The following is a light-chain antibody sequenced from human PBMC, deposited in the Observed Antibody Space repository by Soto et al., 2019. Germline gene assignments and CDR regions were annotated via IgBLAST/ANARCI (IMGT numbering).Light chain of an antibody. CDR2: KAS. J-gene: IGKJ1*01. CDR3: QHYNSYSEA. CDR1: QTISSW. Sequence: DIQMTQSPSTLSGSVGDRVTITCRASQTISSWLAWYQQKPGKAPKLLIYKASTLKSGVPSRFSGSGSGTEFTLTISSLQPDDFATYYCQHYNSYSEAFGPGPKLDIK. V-gene: IGKV1-5*03.